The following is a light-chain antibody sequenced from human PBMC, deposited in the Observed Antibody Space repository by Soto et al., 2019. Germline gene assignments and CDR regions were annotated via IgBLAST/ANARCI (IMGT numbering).Light chain of an antibody. V-gene: IGKV3-20*01. J-gene: IGKJ5*01. Sequence: TPAFSPGERGTLSCRASQSVSRYLAWYQQKPGQAPRLLIYGVSRRATGTPDRFSGSGSGTDFTLTISGLDPEDFAVYYCQQYDNSPMTFGQGTRLENK. CDR2: GVS. CDR1: QSVSRY. CDR3: QQYDNSPMT.